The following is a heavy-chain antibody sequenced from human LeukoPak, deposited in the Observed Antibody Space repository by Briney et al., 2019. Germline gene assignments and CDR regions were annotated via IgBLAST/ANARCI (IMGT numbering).Heavy chain of an antibody. CDR1: GASISGGTYY. D-gene: IGHD1-26*01. CDR2: IYYTGST. V-gene: IGHV4-39*01. J-gene: IGHJ4*02. CDR3: ARRGGRGRAFDY. Sequence: LSETLSLTCSVSGASISGGTYYWGWIRQPPGKGLEWIGSIYYTGSTYDNPSLKSRVTISVDTSKNQFSLKLSSMTAADTAVYYCARRGGRGRAFDYWGQGTLVTVSS.